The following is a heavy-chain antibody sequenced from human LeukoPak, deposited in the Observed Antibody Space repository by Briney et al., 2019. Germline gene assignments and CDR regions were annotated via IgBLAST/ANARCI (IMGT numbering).Heavy chain of an antibody. Sequence: PGXXXXSLSYISSRASPIYYADSVKGRFTISRHNAKNSLYLQMNSLRAEDTAVYYCAREGPTAFDIWGQGTMVTVSS. CDR2: ISSRASPI. J-gene: IGHJ3*02. V-gene: IGHV3-11*01. CDR3: AREGPTAFDI.